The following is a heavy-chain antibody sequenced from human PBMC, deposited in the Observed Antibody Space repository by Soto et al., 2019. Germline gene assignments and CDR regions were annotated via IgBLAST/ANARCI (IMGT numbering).Heavy chain of an antibody. Sequence: QVQLQQSGPGLVKPSQTLSLTCAISGDTVSSSSAAWTWIRQSPSRGLEWLGRTYYRSTWGNDYAISVKSRITINPDTSNNQFSLHLNSVTPEDTAVYYCARQIAATGTSGTFDYWGQGNLVTVSS. D-gene: IGHD6-13*01. V-gene: IGHV6-1*01. CDR2: TYYRSTWGN. J-gene: IGHJ4*02. CDR3: ARQIAATGTSGTFDY. CDR1: GDTVSSSSAA.